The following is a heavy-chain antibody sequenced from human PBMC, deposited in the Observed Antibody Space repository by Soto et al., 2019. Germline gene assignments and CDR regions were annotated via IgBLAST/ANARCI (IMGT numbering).Heavy chain of an antibody. CDR1: GGSISPYY. V-gene: IGHV4-59*01. J-gene: IGHJ5*02. D-gene: IGHD3-3*02. Sequence: SETPSLTRTFSGGSISPYYWSWVRQPPGKGLEWIGYISYTGSTNYTPSLKSRVTMSVDTSKNQFSLRLSSVTAADTAVYYCARDRLASTGWPEAWGQGTLVTVSS. CDR3: ARDRLASTGWPEA. CDR2: ISYTGST.